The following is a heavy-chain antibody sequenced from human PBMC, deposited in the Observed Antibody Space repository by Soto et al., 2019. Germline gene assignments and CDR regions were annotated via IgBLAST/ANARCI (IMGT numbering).Heavy chain of an antibody. CDR1: GGSISGYY. Sequence: PSETLSLTCTVSGGSISGYYWSWLRQPPGKGLEWIGYMYKTGSTVYNPSFKSRVTISVDTSKNQFSLKLNSVTAADTAVYYCARDLWGYCGTDCYPLDVWGQGTTVTVSS. CDR3: ARDLWGYCGTDCYPLDV. J-gene: IGHJ6*02. CDR2: MYKTGST. V-gene: IGHV4-59*01. D-gene: IGHD2-21*02.